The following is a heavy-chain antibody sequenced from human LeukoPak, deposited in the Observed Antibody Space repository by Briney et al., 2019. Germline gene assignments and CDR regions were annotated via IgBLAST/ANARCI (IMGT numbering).Heavy chain of an antibody. CDR2: IKQDGSEN. Sequence: PGGSLRLSCAASGFTFSNYWMTWVRQAPGKGLEWVANIKQDGSENYYVGSVRGRFTISRDNAKNSLFLQMNSLRAEDTAVYYCARKGYSYAAFDYWGQGTLVTVSS. CDR1: GFTFSNYW. D-gene: IGHD5-18*01. V-gene: IGHV3-7*04. CDR3: ARKGYSYAAFDY. J-gene: IGHJ4*02.